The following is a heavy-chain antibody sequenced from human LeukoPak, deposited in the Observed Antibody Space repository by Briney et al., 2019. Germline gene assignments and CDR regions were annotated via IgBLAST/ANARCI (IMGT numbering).Heavy chain of an antibody. J-gene: IGHJ4*02. CDR2: INPNSGT. D-gene: IGHD1-1*01. Sequence: ATVKVSCKASGYTFTDYYMHWVRQAPGQGLEWMGWINPNSGTNYAQKFQGRATMTRDTSISTAYMELTRLTSDDTAVYYCARNRWMDYWGQGTLVTVSS. CDR1: GYTFTDYY. V-gene: IGHV1-2*02. CDR3: ARNRWMDY.